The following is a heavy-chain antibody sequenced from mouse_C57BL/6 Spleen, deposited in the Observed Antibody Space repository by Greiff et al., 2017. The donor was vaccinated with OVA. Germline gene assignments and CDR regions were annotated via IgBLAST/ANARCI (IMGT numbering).Heavy chain of an antibody. CDR2: IDPSDSYT. V-gene: IGHV1-69*01. J-gene: IGHJ2*01. Sequence: QVQLQQPGAELVMPGASVKLSCKASGYTFTSYWMHWVKQRPGQGLEWIGEIDPSDSYTNYNQKFKGKSTLTVDKSSSTAYMQLSSLSSEDSAVYYCEKAEAGFDYWGQGTTLTVSS. CDR3: EKAEAGFDY. D-gene: IGHD3-2*02. CDR1: GYTFTSYW.